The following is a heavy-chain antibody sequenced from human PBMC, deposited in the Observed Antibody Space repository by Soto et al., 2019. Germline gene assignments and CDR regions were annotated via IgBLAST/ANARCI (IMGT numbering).Heavy chain of an antibody. J-gene: IGHJ6*02. CDR3: ARVEDGGSSYSYYYYGMDV. CDR1: GGTFSSYA. V-gene: IGHV1-69*06. Sequence: QVQLVQSGAEVKKPGSSVKVSCQASGGTFSSYAISWVRQAPGQGLEWMGGIIPIFGTANYAQKFQGRVTITADKSTSTAYMELSRLRSEDTAVYYCARVEDGGSSYSYYYYGMDVWGQGTTVTVS. D-gene: IGHD6-6*01. CDR2: IIPIFGTA.